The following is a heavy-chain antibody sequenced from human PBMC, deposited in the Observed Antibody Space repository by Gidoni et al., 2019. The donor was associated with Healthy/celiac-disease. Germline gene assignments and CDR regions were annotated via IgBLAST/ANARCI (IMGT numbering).Heavy chain of an antibody. CDR2: INHSGST. CDR1: GGSFSGYY. V-gene: IGHV4-34*01. D-gene: IGHD3-10*01. Sequence: QVQLQQWGAGLLKPSETLSLTCAVYGGSFSGYYWRWIRQPTGKGLEWIGEINHSGSTNYNPSLKSRVTISVDTAKNQFSLKLSSVTAADTAVYYCARGGGYMVRGVIIPPPYDYWGQGTLVTVSS. J-gene: IGHJ4*02. CDR3: ARGGGYMVRGVIIPPPYDY.